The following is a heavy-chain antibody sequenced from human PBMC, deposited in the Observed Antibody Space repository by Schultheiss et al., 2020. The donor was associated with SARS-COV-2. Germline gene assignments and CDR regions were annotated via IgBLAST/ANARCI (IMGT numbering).Heavy chain of an antibody. CDR2: IIPIFGIA. J-gene: IGHJ6*03. Sequence: SVKVSCKASGYTFTGYYMHWVRQATGQGLEWMGRIIPIFGIANYAQKFQGRVTITADESTSTAYMELSSLRSEDTAVYYCARDSPDHPYYYMDVWGKGTTVTVSS. CDR1: GYTFTGYY. V-gene: IGHV1-69*13. CDR3: ARDSPDHPYYYMDV.